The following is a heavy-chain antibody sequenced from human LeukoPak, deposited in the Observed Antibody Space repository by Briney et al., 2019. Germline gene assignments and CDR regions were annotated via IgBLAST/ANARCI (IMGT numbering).Heavy chain of an antibody. CDR2: ISYDGSNK. CDR1: GFTFRSYG. D-gene: IGHD6-19*01. V-gene: IGHV3-30*18. J-gene: IGHJ4*02. Sequence: GGSLRLPCAASGFTFRSYGMHWVRQAPGKGLEWVAVISYDGSNKYYADSVKGRFTISRDNSKNTLYLQMNSLRAEDTAVYYCAKEWQWLEHYFDYWGQGTLVTVSS. CDR3: AKEWQWLEHYFDY.